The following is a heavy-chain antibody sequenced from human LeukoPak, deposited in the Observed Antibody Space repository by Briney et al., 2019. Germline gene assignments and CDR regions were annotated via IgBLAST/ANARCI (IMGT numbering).Heavy chain of an antibody. V-gene: IGHV3-23*01. CDR3: AMGATSWSGYSFPKIFQH. D-gene: IGHD3-3*01. Sequence: GGSLRLSCAASGFTFSSYAVNWIRQAPGKGLKWVSVISGSGSSIYYTDSVKGRFTISRDNSKNTLYLQMNSLRAEDTAVYYCAMGATSWSGYSFPKIFQHWGRGTLVTVSS. J-gene: IGHJ1*01. CDR2: ISGSGSSI. CDR1: GFTFSSYA.